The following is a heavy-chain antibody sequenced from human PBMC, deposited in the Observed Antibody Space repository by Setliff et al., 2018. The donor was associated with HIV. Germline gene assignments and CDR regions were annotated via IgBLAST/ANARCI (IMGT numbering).Heavy chain of an antibody. Sequence: GGSLRLSCAGSGFSLSSHWMHWVRQAPGKGLVWVSRINSDRITTAYADSVKGRFTISRDNAKSTLYLQMNSLRVEDTAVYYCAREDVTTSGLDLWGRGTMVTVSS. CDR1: GFSLSSHW. CDR2: INSDRITT. J-gene: IGHJ3*01. V-gene: IGHV3-74*01. D-gene: IGHD4-17*01. CDR3: AREDVTTSGLDL.